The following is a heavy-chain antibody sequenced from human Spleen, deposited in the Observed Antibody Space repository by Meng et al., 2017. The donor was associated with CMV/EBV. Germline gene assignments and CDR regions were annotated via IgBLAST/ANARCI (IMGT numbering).Heavy chain of an antibody. CDR1: GYNFTGYY. CDR3: ARVKRYCTGGSCSSTGYYGMDV. D-gene: IGHD2-15*01. J-gene: IGHJ6*02. CDR2: INPNSGGT. Sequence: ASVKVSCKASGYNFTGYYMHWVRQAPGQGLEWMGWINPNSGGTNYAQKFQGRVTMTGDTSITTGYMEPSRLRSDDMAVYYCARVKRYCTGGSCSSTGYYGMDVWGQGTTVTVSS. V-gene: IGHV1-2*02.